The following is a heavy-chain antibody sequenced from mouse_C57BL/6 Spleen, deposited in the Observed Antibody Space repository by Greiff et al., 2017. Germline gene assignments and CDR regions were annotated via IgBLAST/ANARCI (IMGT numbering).Heavy chain of an antibody. J-gene: IGHJ3*01. CDR3: ARWDWESWFAY. CDR2: INPSTGGT. CDR1: GYSFTGYY. Sequence: EVQVVESGPELVKPGASVKLSCKASGYSFTGYYMNWVKQSPEKSLEWIGEINPSTGGTTYNQKFKAKATLTVDKSSSTDYMQLKSLTSEDSAVYYCARWDWESWFAYRGQGTLVTVAA. D-gene: IGHD4-1*01. V-gene: IGHV1-42*01.